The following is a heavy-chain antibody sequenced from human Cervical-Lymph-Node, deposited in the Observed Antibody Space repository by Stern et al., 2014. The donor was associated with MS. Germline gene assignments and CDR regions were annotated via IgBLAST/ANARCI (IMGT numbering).Heavy chain of an antibody. CDR3: AKDQPGGSYPLDAFEV. CDR1: GFTFSSYA. J-gene: IGHJ3*01. Sequence: EVQLVESGGALVQPGASLRLSCAASGFTFSSYAISWVRQAPGQGLEWVSGISGSGSGTYYADSVKGRFTISRDNSKNTLYLQMNTLRAEDTALYYCAKDQPGGSYPLDAFEVWGQGTMVTVSS. CDR2: ISGSGSGT. V-gene: IGHV3-23*04. D-gene: IGHD1-26*01.